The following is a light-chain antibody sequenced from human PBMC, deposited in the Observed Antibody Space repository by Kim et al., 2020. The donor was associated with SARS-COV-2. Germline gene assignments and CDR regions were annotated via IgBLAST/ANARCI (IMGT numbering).Light chain of an antibody. V-gene: IGLV1-47*01. CDR3: AAWDESLRAVI. CDR1: SSNIGANY. Sequence: QSVLTQPPSASGTPGQKVTISCSGGSSNIGANYVYWYQHLPGTAPKVLIYRNDQRPSGVSDRFSGSKSGTSASLAISGLRSDDEADYYCAAWDESLRAVIFGGGTQLTVL. CDR2: RND. J-gene: IGLJ2*01.